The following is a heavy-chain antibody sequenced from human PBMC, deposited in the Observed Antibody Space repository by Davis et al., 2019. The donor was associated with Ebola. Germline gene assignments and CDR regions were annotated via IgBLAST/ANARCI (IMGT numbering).Heavy chain of an antibody. CDR1: GFTFSSSA. CDR3: ARTRVYPPQYGMDV. Sequence: GESLKISCAASGFTFSSSAMHWVRQAPGKGLEWVAVISYDGSNKYYADSVKGRFTISRDNSKNTLYLQMNSLRAEDTAVYYCARTRVYPPQYGMDVWGQGTTVTVSS. D-gene: IGHD6-13*01. CDR2: ISYDGSNK. V-gene: IGHV3-30-3*01. J-gene: IGHJ6*02.